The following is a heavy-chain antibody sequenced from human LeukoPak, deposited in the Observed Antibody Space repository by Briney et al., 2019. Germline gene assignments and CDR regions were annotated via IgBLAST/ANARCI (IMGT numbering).Heavy chain of an antibody. J-gene: IGHJ4*02. D-gene: IGHD2-2*01. Sequence: PGGSLRLSCAASAFTFSIYAMSWVRQAPGKGLEWVSVISGSGGSTYYADSVKGRFTISRDNSKNTLYLQMNSLRAEDTAVFYCAKGRYQLLSLYFFDYWGQGTLVTVSS. CDR1: AFTFSIYA. V-gene: IGHV3-23*01. CDR2: ISGSGGST. CDR3: AKGRYQLLSLYFFDY.